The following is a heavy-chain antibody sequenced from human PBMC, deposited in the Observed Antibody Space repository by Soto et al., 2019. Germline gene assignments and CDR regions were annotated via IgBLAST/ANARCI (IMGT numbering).Heavy chain of an antibody. D-gene: IGHD2-21*02. J-gene: IGHJ4*02. CDR1: GYMFSNYD. CDR3: ARPGARYCGGDCYSSH. V-gene: IGHV1-8*01. Sequence: QVQLVQSGAEVKKPGASVKVSCKASGYMFSNYDIIWVRQATGQGLEWMGWMNPDSDKIDYAQKFQGRVTMTGNTSISTAYMELTALTYEDTAIYYCARPGARYCGGDCYSSHWGQGTLVTVSS. CDR2: MNPDSDKI.